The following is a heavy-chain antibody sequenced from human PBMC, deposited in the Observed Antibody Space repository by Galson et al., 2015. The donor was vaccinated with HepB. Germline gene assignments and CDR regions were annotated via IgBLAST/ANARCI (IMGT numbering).Heavy chain of an antibody. CDR2: IIHDRSNE. CDR3: AKGAWGGGCGMDV. Sequence: SLKLSCEASGFTFSSYAMHWVRQAPGKGLEWVGMIIHDRSNENYAHNVQGRVTITTDNSTNTLYLQMSSLRAEDTAVYYCAKGAWGGGCGMDVWGQGTPVTVSS. V-gene: IGHV3-30*18. D-gene: IGHD2-21*01. CDR1: GFTFSSYA. J-gene: IGHJ6*02.